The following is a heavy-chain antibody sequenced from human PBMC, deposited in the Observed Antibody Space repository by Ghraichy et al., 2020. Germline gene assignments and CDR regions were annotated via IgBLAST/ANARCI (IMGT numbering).Heavy chain of an antibody. D-gene: IGHD3-10*01. CDR3: AKDRVLRYMDV. CDR2: ISYDGSNK. CDR1: GFTFSSYG. J-gene: IGHJ6*03. Sequence: GGSLRLSCAASGFTFSSYGMHWVRQAPGKGLEWVAVISYDGSNKYYADSVKGRFTISRDNSKKTLYLQMNSLRAEDTAGYYCAKDRVLRYMDVWGKGTTVTVSS. V-gene: IGHV3-30*18.